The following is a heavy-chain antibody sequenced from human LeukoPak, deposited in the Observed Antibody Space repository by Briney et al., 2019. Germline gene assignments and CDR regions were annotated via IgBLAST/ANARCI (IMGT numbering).Heavy chain of an antibody. V-gene: IGHV3-48*03. CDR1: GFTFSSYE. D-gene: IGHD1-26*01. Sequence: GGSLRLSCAASGFTFSSYEMNWVRQAPGKGLEWVSYISSSGSTIYYADSVKGRFTISRDNAKNSLYLQMNSLRAEDTAVYYCVKDLSGSFSFDQWGQGTLVTVSS. CDR2: ISSSGSTI. CDR3: VKDLSGSFSFDQ. J-gene: IGHJ4*02.